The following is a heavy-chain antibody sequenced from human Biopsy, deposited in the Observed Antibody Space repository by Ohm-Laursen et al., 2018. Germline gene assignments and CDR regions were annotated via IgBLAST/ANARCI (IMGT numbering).Heavy chain of an antibody. CDR3: ARGSNDFGGLYFPR. J-gene: IGHJ4*02. V-gene: IGHV4-59*11. Sequence: SDTLSLTCAVSGGSFTGHYWSWIRQPPGQGLEWIGHISYTGYTSYNASLKSRVTISVDTSRNHFSLRLSSLTAADTAVYCCARGSNDFGGLYFPRWGQGTLLTVSS. CDR2: ISYTGYT. CDR1: GGSFTGHY. D-gene: IGHD4-23*01.